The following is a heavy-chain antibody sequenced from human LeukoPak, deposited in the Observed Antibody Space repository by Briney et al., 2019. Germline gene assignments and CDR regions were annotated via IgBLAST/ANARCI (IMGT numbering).Heavy chain of an antibody. CDR2: IYHSGST. J-gene: IGHJ4*02. CDR1: GGSFSGYY. V-gene: IGHV4-34*01. Sequence: RPSETLSLTCAVYGGSFSGYYWSWIRQPPGKGLEWIGEIYHSGSTNYNPSLKSRVTISVDTSKNQFSLKLSSVTAADTAVYYCARGRGGQQLTTWDYWGQGTLVTVSS. D-gene: IGHD6-13*01. CDR3: ARGRGGQQLTTWDY.